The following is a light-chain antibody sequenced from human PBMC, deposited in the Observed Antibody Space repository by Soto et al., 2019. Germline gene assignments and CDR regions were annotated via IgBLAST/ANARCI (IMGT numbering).Light chain of an antibody. CDR2: DVS. Sequence: QSVLTQPASVSGSPGQSITISCTGTSSDVGNYNYVSWYQQHPGKAPKLMIYDVSNRPSGVSNRFSGSKSGNTASLTISGLQAEDEADYYCSSYTRSSTTVFGGGTQLTVL. V-gene: IGLV2-14*03. J-gene: IGLJ2*01. CDR1: SSDVGNYNY. CDR3: SSYTRSSTTV.